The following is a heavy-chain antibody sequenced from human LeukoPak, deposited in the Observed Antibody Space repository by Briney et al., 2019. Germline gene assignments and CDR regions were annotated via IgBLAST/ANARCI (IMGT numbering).Heavy chain of an antibody. CDR3: ARYNTLSVDW. CDR1: GFTFSSCG. CDR2: IWYDGSKK. J-gene: IGHJ4*02. D-gene: IGHD1-14*01. V-gene: IGHV3-33*01. Sequence: GGSLTLTCAASGFTFSSCGKHWFRQAPGKGLEWVAVIWYDGSKKYYADSVKGRFTISRDNSKNTLYLQMDSLRAEDTAVYYGARYNTLSVDWWGGGTLVTVSS.